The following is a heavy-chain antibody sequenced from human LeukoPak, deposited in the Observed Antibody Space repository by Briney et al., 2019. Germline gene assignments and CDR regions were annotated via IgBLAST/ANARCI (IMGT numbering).Heavy chain of an antibody. J-gene: IGHJ4*02. D-gene: IGHD4/OR15-4a*01. Sequence: GGSLRLSCAASGFTVSSNYMSWVRQAPGKGLEWVSYISSSGSTIYYADSVKGRFTISGDNAKNSLYLQMNSLRAEDTAVYYCARVSGVLTDYFDYCGQGTLVTVSS. CDR1: GFTVSSNY. V-gene: IGHV3-11*01. CDR3: ARVSGVLTDYFDY. CDR2: ISSSGSTI.